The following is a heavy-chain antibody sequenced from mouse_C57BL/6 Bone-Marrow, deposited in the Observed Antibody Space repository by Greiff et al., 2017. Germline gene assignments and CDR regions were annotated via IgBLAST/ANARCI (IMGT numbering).Heavy chain of an antibody. CDR3: ARETIITTIYYYAMDY. J-gene: IGHJ4*01. V-gene: IGHV1-9*01. CDR1: GYTFTGYW. CDR2: ILPGSGST. Sequence: VQLQQSGAELMKPGASVKLSCKATGYTFTGYWIEWVKQRPGHGLEWIGEILPGSGSTNYNEKFKGKATFTADTSSNTAYMQLSSLTTEDSAIYYCARETIITTIYYYAMDYWGQGTSVTVSS. D-gene: IGHD2-12*01.